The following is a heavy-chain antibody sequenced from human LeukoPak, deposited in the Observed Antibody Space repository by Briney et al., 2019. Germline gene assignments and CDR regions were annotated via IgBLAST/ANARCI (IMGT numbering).Heavy chain of an antibody. J-gene: IGHJ4*02. Sequence: KPGGSLRLSCAASGFTFSSYAMSWVRQAPGKGLEWVSSISSSSSYIYYADSVKGRFTISRDNAKNSLYLQMNSLRAEDTAVYYCARDPRGKVGATVGLWGQGTLVTVSS. CDR2: ISSSSSYI. CDR1: GFTFSSYA. V-gene: IGHV3-21*01. D-gene: IGHD1-26*01. CDR3: ARDPRGKVGATVGL.